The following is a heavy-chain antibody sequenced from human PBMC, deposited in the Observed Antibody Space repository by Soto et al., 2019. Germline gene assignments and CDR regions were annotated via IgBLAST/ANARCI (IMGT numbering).Heavy chain of an antibody. CDR1: GYAFTNYG. CDR3: AKNTSSWFDS. V-gene: IGHV1-18*01. J-gene: IGHJ5*01. D-gene: IGHD2-2*01. Sequence: QVQLVQSGAELKKPGASVKVSCKTSGYAFTNYGISWVRQAPGQGLEWMGWISISTDYSHSAQKPQGRVFMTTDTSTRTAFMELGNLRSDDTAVDYCAKNTSSWFDSWGQGTLVTVSS. CDR2: ISISTDYS.